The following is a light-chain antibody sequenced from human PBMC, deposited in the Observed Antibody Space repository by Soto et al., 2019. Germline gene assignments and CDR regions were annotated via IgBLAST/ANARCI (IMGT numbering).Light chain of an antibody. Sequence: EIVLTQSPGTLSLSPGERATLSCRASQSVRSSYLAWYQQKPGQPPRSLIYGASSRATGIPDRFSGSGSGTDFALTISKLEPEDFAVYYCQQSGSSPLTFGGGTKVEIK. CDR3: QQSGSSPLT. CDR2: GAS. J-gene: IGKJ4*01. V-gene: IGKV3-20*01. CDR1: QSVRSSY.